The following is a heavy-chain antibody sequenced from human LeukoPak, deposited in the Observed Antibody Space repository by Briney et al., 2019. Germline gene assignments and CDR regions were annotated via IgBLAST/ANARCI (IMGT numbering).Heavy chain of an antibody. CDR2: IYYSGST. V-gene: IGHV4-39*07. J-gene: IGHJ5*02. CDR1: GASISGSGYY. D-gene: IGHD6-13*01. Sequence: PSETLSLTCAVSGASISGSGYYWGWIRQPPGKGLEWIGSIYYSGSTYYNPSLKSRVTISVDTSKNQFSLKLSSVTAADTAVYYCARELYSSRSAYEANWFDPWGQGTLVTVSS. CDR3: ARELYSSRSAYEANWFDP.